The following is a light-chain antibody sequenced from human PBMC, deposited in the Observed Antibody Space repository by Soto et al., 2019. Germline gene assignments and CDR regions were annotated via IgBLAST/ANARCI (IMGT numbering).Light chain of an antibody. V-gene: IGLV2-23*01. CDR3: FSFTSTNTHV. J-gene: IGLJ1*01. CDR2: ETS. CDR1: SSDFGSYKF. Sequence: QSVTISCTGTSSDFGSYKFVSWYQHHPGTVPKVIIYETSKRPSGVSDRFSGSKSGNTASLTISGLQAEDEADYYCFSFTSTNTHVFGSGTKVTVL.